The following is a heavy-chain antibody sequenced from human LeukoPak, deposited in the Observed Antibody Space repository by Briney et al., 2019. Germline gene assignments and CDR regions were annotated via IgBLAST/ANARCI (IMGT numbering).Heavy chain of an antibody. V-gene: IGHV1-3*01. Sequence: ASVKVSCTASGYTFTSYAMHWVRQAPGQRLEWMGWINAGSGNTKYSQKFQGRVTITRDTSASTAYMELSSLRSEDTAVYYCARGKVPPGPWGQGTLVTVSS. J-gene: IGHJ5*02. CDR3: ARGKVPPGP. CDR1: GYTFTSYA. CDR2: INAGSGNT. D-gene: IGHD7-27*01.